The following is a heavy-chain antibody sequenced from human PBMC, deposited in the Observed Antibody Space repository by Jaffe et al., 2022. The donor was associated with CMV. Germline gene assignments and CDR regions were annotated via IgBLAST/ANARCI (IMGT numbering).Heavy chain of an antibody. CDR1: AYKLTTYV. Sequence: QLQAVQSGGEVKRPGASVTVSCKPSAYKLTTYVFSWVRQAPGQGLQWMGWMSPYNGNTRTAQNFQGRLTMTTDTSRGTVNMELKSLTSDDTAIYFCALGSGQVGAQGVDYFDVWGQGTQVTVSS. V-gene: IGHV1-18*01. D-gene: IGHD1-26*01. CDR3: ALGSGQVGAQGVDYFDV. J-gene: IGHJ4*02. CDR2: MSPYNGNT.